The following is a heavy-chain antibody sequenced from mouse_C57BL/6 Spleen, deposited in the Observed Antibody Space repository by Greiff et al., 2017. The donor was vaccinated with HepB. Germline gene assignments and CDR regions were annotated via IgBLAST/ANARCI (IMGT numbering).Heavy chain of an antibody. CDR2: IHPNSGST. D-gene: IGHD2-3*01. J-gene: IGHJ2*01. Sequence: QVQLQQPGAELVKPGASVKLSCKASGYTFTSYWMHWVKQRPGQGLEWIGMIHPNSGSTNYNEKFKSKATLTVDKPSSTAYMQLSSLTSEDSAVYYCARSGDGYSPLYWGQGTTLTVSS. CDR1: GYTFTSYW. V-gene: IGHV1-64*01. CDR3: ARSGDGYSPLY.